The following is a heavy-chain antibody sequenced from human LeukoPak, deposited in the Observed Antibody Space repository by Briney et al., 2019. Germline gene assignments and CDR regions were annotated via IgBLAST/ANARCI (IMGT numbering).Heavy chain of an antibody. Sequence: GESLKISCKVSGYSFTTYWIGWVRQMPGKGLEWMGVIYPADSDTKYSPSFQGQATMSVDKSISTAYLQWSSLKVSDTAMYYCARHLGNWFDPWGQGTLVTVSS. CDR3: ARHLGNWFDP. CDR1: GYSFTTYW. D-gene: IGHD3-16*01. J-gene: IGHJ5*02. V-gene: IGHV5-51*01. CDR2: IYPADSDT.